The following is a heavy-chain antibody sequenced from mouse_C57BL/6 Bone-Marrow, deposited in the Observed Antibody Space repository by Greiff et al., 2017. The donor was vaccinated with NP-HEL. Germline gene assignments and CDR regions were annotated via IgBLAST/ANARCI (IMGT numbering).Heavy chain of an antibody. CDR2: IWSGGST. V-gene: IGHV2-2*01. D-gene: IGHD1-1*01. J-gene: IGHJ4*01. Sequence: VMLVESGPGLVQPSQSLSITCTVSGFSLTSYGVHWVRQSPGKGLEWLGVIWSGGSTDYNAAFISRLSISKDNSKSQVFFKMNSLQADDTAIYYCARNYPYYYGSRDYAMDYWGQGTSVTVSS. CDR3: ARNYPYYYGSRDYAMDY. CDR1: GFSLTSYG.